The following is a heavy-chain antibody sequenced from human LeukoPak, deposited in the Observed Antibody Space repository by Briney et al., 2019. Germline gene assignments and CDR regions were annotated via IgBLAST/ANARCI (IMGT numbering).Heavy chain of an antibody. V-gene: IGHV3-30*04. CDR1: GFTFSTYA. CDR3: AKSLLTTATGTGRAFDI. CDR2: ISYDGRQN. D-gene: IGHD1-1*01. Sequence: GGSLRLSCAASGFTFSTYAMNWVRQAPGKGLEWVAVISYDGRQNYYADSVKGRFTISRDNSKNTLYLQMNSLRAEDSAEYYCAKSLLTTATGTGRAFDIWGQGTMVTVSA. J-gene: IGHJ3*02.